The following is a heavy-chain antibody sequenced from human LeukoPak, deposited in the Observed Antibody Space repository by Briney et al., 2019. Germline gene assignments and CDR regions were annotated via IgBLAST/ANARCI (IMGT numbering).Heavy chain of an antibody. CDR3: ARQPSEYYYDSSGYHGYFDY. V-gene: IGHV4-38-2*02. CDR1: GYSISSGYY. J-gene: IGHJ4*02. CDR2: IYYSGST. Sequence: TPSETLSLTCTVSGYSISSGYYWGWIRQPPGKGLEWIGSIYYSGSTYYNPSLKSRVTISVDTSKNQFSLKLSSVTAADTAVYYCARQPSEYYYDSSGYHGYFDYWGQGTLVTVSS. D-gene: IGHD3-22*01.